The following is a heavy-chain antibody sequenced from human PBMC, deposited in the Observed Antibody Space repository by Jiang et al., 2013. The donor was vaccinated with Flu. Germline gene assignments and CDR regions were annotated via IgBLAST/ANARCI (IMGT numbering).Heavy chain of an antibody. CDR3: ARRGYYYDSSGYYYFDY. V-gene: IGHV4-59*08. Sequence: LKSRVTISVDTSKNQFSLKLSSVTAADTAVYYCARRGYYYDSSGYYYFDYWGQGTLVTVSS. J-gene: IGHJ4*02. D-gene: IGHD3-22*01.